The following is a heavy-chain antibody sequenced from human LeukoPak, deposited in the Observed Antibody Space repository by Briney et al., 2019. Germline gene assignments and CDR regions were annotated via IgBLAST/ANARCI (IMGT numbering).Heavy chain of an antibody. D-gene: IGHD3-22*01. CDR2: IYYSGST. V-gene: IGHV4-39*07. CDR1: GGSISSSSYF. J-gene: IGHJ4*02. Sequence: SETLSLTCSVSGGSISSSSYFWGWIRQPPGKGLEWIGSIYYSGSTYSNPSLKSRVTISVDTSKSQFSLRLSSVTAADTAVYYCARARLDSSGRFDYWGQGTLVTVSS. CDR3: ARARLDSSGRFDY.